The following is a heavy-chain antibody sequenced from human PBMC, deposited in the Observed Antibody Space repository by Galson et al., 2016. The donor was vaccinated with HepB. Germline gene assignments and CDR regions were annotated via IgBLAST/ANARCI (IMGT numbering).Heavy chain of an antibody. Sequence: SLRLSCAGSGFGFDDFAMHWVRQAPGKGLEWVSGISWSGNSIAYADPVKGRFTISRDDDQNTLFLQMDRLRPEDTATYFCARGFCGGTSCYGGFYYGMDVWGKGTRVIVSS. CDR2: ISWSGNSI. J-gene: IGHJ6*04. D-gene: IGHD2-2*01. CDR1: GFGFDDFA. V-gene: IGHV3-9*01. CDR3: ARGFCGGTSCYGGFYYGMDV.